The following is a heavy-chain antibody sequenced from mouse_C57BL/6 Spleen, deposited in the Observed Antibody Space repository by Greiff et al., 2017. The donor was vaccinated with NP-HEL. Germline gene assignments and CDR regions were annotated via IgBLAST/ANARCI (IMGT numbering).Heavy chain of an antibody. CDR3: ANDCEGFAD. D-gene: IGHD2-4*01. Sequence: QVQLQQSGPELVKPGASVKISCKASGYAFSSSWMNWVKQRPGKGLEWIGRIYPGDGDTNYNGKFKGKATLTADKSSSTAYMQLSSLTSEDSAVYFCANDCEGFADWGQGTLVTVSA. CDR2: IYPGDGDT. V-gene: IGHV1-82*01. J-gene: IGHJ3*01. CDR1: GYAFSSSW.